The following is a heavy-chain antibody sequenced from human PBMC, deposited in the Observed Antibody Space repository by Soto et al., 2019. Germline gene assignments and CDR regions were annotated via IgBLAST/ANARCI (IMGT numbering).Heavy chain of an antibody. CDR1: GFTFSSYA. CDR3: AKDSPYYYYSSDSVGAFDI. Sequence: EVQLLESGGGLVQPGGSLRLSCAASGFTFSSYAMSWVRQAPGKGLEWVSGISGSGGNINYADSVKSRFTISRDNSKNTLYLQMNSLRAEDTAVYYCAKDSPYYYYSSDSVGAFDIWGQGTMVTVSS. CDR2: ISGSGGNI. J-gene: IGHJ3*02. D-gene: IGHD3-22*01. V-gene: IGHV3-23*01.